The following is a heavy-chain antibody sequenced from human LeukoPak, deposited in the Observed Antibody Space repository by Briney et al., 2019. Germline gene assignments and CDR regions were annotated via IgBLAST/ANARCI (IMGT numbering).Heavy chain of an antibody. V-gene: IGHV1-8*01. CDR3: ARGIRITIFGVGVEGY. D-gene: IGHD3-3*01. CDR1: GYTFTSYD. J-gene: IGHJ4*02. CDR2: MNPNSGNT. Sequence: ASVKVSCKASGYTFTSYDINWVRQATGQGLESMGWMNPNSGNTGYAQKFQGRVTMTRNTSISTAYMELSSLRSEDTAVYYCARGIRITIFGVGVEGYWGQGTLVTVSS.